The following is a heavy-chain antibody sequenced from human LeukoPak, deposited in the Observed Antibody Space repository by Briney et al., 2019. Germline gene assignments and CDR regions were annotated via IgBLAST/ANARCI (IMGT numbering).Heavy chain of an antibody. V-gene: IGHV4-34*01. Sequence: SETLSLTCAVYGGSFSGYYWSWIRQPPGKGLEWIGEINHSGSTNYNPSLKSRVTISVDTSKNQFSLKLSSVTAADTAVYYCASSGEYYDFWSGYYENWFDPWGQGTLVTVSS. CDR2: INHSGST. D-gene: IGHD3-3*01. CDR3: ASSGEYYDFWSGYYENWFDP. J-gene: IGHJ5*02. CDR1: GGSFSGYY.